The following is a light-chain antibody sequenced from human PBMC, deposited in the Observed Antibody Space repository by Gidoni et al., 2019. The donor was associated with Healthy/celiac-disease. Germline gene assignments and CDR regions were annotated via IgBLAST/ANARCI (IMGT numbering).Light chain of an antibody. CDR2: GAS. V-gene: IGKV3-20*01. Sequence: EIVLTQSPGNLSLSPGDRATLSCRASQSVSSSYLAWYQQKPGQAPSLLIYGASSRATGIPDRFSGSGSGTDFTLTISRLEPEDFSVDYCQQYGSSPRTVGQGTRLEIK. CDR3: QQYGSSPRT. J-gene: IGKJ5*01. CDR1: QSVSSSY.